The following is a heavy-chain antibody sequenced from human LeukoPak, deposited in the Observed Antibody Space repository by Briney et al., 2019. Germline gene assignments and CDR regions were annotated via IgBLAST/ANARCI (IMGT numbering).Heavy chain of an antibody. CDR2: IYYSGST. Sequence: SETLSVSCTVSGGSISSYYWSWIRQPPGKGLEWIGYIYYSGSTNYNPSLKSRVTISVDTSKNQFSLKLSSVTAADTAVYYCAMGIAAAGKEGGFDYWGQGTLVTVSS. V-gene: IGHV4-59*01. CDR1: GGSISSYY. J-gene: IGHJ4*02. D-gene: IGHD6-13*01. CDR3: AMGIAAAGKEGGFDY.